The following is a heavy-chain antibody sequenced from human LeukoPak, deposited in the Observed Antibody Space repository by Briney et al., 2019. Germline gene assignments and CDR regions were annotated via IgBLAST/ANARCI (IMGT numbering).Heavy chain of an antibody. V-gene: IGHV5-51*01. D-gene: IGHD4-17*01. CDR2: IYPGDSDT. Sequence: GESLKISCKGSGYSFTSYWIGWVRQMPGKGLEWMGIIYPGDSDTRYSPSFQGQVTISADKSISTAYLQWSSLKASDTAMYYCARTRAESFQSTTGYYYYYMDVWGKGTTVTISS. CDR3: ARTRAESFQSTTGYYYYYMDV. CDR1: GYSFTSYW. J-gene: IGHJ6*03.